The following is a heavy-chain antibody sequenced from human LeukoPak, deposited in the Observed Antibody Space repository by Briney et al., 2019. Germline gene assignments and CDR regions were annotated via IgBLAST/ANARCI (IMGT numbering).Heavy chain of an antibody. CDR3: ARHAYYGSGSYRFDFEY. J-gene: IGHJ4*02. Sequence: SETLSLTCTGPGGPISGYTGGGIGSPPGKELEWIGNTFYGGSTNYTPSLKSRVTISVDTSKNQFSLKLSSVTAADAAVYYCARHAYYGSGSYRFDFEYWGQGILVIVSS. D-gene: IGHD3-10*01. CDR2: TFYGGST. V-gene: IGHV4-59*08. CDR1: GGPISGYT.